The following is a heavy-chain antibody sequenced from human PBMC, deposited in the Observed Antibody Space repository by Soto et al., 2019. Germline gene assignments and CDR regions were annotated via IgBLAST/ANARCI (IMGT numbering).Heavy chain of an antibody. CDR1: VFTFSDYS. J-gene: IGHJ4*02. Sequence: GGALRLACVASVFTFSDYSMSWIRQAPGKGLEWLAFIDSRGRTLSYADSVRGRFTISRDNAENSVYLQMDSLRADDTAVYYCARQAARNYIDSWGQGKSVTVSS. V-gene: IGHV3-11*01. CDR3: ARQAARNYIDS. D-gene: IGHD6-6*01. CDR2: IDSRGRTL.